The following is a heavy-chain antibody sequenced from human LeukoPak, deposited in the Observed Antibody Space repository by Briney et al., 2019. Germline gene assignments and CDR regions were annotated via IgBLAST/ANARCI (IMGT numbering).Heavy chain of an antibody. Sequence: ASVKVSCKASGYTFKTYGITWVRQAPGQGLEWMGWISGYNGNTNYAQKFQGRVTMTTDTFTSTAYMELRSLRYDDTAVYYCAKYDPEVEVTLVDYWGQGTMVTVSS. V-gene: IGHV1-18*01. CDR2: ISGYNGNT. D-gene: IGHD2-21*02. CDR3: AKYDPEVEVTLVDY. CDR1: GYTFKTYG. J-gene: IGHJ4*02.